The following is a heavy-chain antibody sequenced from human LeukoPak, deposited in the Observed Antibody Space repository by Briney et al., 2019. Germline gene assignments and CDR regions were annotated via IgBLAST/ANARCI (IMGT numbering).Heavy chain of an antibody. D-gene: IGHD1/OR15-1a*01. CDR2: IYTSGST. V-gene: IGHV4-4*09. CDR3: AKQQGKKGNYYHHYMDV. J-gene: IGHJ6*03. CDR1: GGSISSYY. Sequence: SETLSLTCTVSGGSISSYYWSWIRQPPGKGLEWIGYIYTSGSTNYNPSLKSRVTISVDTSKNQFSLKLSSVTAADTAVYYCAKQQGKKGNYYHHYMDVWGKGTTVTVSS.